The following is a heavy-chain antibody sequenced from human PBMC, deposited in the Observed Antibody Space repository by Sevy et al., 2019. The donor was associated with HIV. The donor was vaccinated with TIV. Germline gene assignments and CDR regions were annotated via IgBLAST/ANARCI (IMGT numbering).Heavy chain of an antibody. J-gene: IGHJ6*02. CDR3: AKCDWVQGVAPYAMDV. Sequence: GGSLRLSCAASGFTFSSYGMHWVRQAPGKGLEWVAFIRYDGSNKYYADSVKGRFTISRDNSKNTLYLQLNSLRAEDTAVYYCAKCDWVQGVAPYAMDVWGQGTTVTVSS. D-gene: IGHD3-10*01. V-gene: IGHV3-30*02. CDR1: GFTFSSYG. CDR2: IRYDGSNK.